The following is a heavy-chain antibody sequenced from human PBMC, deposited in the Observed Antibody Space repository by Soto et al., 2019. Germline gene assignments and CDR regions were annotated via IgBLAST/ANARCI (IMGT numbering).Heavy chain of an antibody. V-gene: IGHV3-74*01. CDR1: GFTFSSYW. CDR2: INSDGSST. J-gene: IGHJ5*02. CDR3: ARVKIAAAFFDP. Sequence: EVQLVESGGGLVQPGGSLRLSCAASGFTFSSYWMHWVRRAPGKGLVWVSRINSDGSSTSYADSVKGRFTISRDNAKNTLYLQMNSLRAEDTAVYYCARVKIAAAFFDPWGQGTLVTVSS. D-gene: IGHD6-13*01.